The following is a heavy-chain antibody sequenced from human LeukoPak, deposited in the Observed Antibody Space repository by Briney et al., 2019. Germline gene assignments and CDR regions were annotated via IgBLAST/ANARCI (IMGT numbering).Heavy chain of an antibody. Sequence: RASVKVSCKASGYTFTGHYIHWVRQAPGQGLEWMGWINPNSGGTNYAQKFQGRVTMTRDTSISTAYMELSRLRSDDTAVYYCARVYSSSWYYGYWGQGTLVTVSS. CDR1: GYTFTGHY. CDR3: ARVYSSSWYYGY. J-gene: IGHJ4*02. V-gene: IGHV1-2*02. D-gene: IGHD6-13*01. CDR2: INPNSGGT.